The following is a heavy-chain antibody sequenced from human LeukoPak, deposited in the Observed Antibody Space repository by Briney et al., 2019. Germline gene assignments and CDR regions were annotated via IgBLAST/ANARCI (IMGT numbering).Heavy chain of an antibody. CDR3: AKYRSGGRYDY. CDR2: ISSSGSTI. V-gene: IGHV3-11*01. Sequence: GGSLRLSCAASGFTFSDYYMSWIRQAPGKGLEWVSYISSSGSTIYYADSVKGRFTISRDNSKNTLYLQMNSLRAEDTAVYYCAKYRSGGRYDYWGQGTLVTVSS. J-gene: IGHJ4*02. CDR1: GFTFSDYY. D-gene: IGHD2-15*01.